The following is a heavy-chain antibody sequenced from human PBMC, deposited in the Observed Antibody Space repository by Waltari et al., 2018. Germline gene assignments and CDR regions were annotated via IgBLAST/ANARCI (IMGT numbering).Heavy chain of an antibody. CDR2: SMGRGGTT. CDR3: ARPGEGPSSH. D-gene: IGHD4-17*01. V-gene: IGHV3-23*04. CDR1: GFAFANYG. Sequence: EVRLVESGGGLVQPGGSLRLSCAASGFAFANYGMSWVRQAPGKGLEGGSSSMGRGGTTYYADSGKGRFTMSKDNSKNTLFLQMNSLRVDDTAVYYCARPGEGPSSHWGQGTLVTVSS. J-gene: IGHJ4*02.